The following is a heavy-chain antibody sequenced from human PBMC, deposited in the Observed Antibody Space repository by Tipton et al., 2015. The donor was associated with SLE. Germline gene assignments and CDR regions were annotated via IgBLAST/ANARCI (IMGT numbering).Heavy chain of an antibody. J-gene: IGHJ3*02. CDR3: ASRRREWDHGKAFDI. Sequence: TLSLTCTVSGGSISSSSYYWGWIRPPPGKGLEWIGSIYYSGSTYYNPSLKSRVTISVDTSKNQFSLKLSSVTAADTAVYYCASRRREWDHGKAFDIWGQGTMVTVSS. D-gene: IGHD1-26*01. CDR2: IYYSGST. CDR1: GGSISSSSYY. V-gene: IGHV4-39*07.